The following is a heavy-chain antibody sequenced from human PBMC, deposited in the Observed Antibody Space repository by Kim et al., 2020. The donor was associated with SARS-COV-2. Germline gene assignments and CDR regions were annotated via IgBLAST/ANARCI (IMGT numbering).Heavy chain of an antibody. V-gene: IGHV3-53*01. D-gene: IGHD1-1*01. CDR1: GFTVSSNY. J-gene: IGHJ6*02. CDR3: ARDLFILNDDRDTYYYYYGMDV. CDR2: IYSGGST. Sequence: GGSLRLSCAASGFTVSSNYMSWVRQAPGKGLEWVSVIYSGGSTYYADSVKGRFTISRDNSKNTLYLQMNSLRAEDTAVYYCARDLFILNDDRDTYYYYYGMDVWGQGTTVTVSS.